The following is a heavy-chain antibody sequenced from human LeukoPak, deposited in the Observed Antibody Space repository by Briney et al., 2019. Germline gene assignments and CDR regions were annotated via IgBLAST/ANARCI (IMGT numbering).Heavy chain of an antibody. CDR1: GFNFNFFE. CDR2: ITSSGDTI. V-gene: IGHV3-48*03. D-gene: IGHD3-10*01. Sequence: GGSLRLSCAASGFNFNFFEMNWVRQAPGKGLEWVSYITSSGDTIFYADSVKGRFTISRDNTKNSLFLQMNSLRAEDTAIYYCARDAYYGSGIYDYWGQGTLVTVSS. J-gene: IGHJ4*02. CDR3: ARDAYYGSGIYDY.